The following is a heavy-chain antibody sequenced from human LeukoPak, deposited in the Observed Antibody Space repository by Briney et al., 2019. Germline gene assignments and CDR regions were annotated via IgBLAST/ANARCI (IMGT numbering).Heavy chain of an antibody. CDR2: ISSNGGST. CDR1: GFTFSSYA. J-gene: IGHJ4*02. CDR3: ARDPGGGSGSYYNGPDY. D-gene: IGHD3-10*01. V-gene: IGHV3-64*01. Sequence: PGGSLRLSCAASGFTFSSYAMHWIRQAPGKGLEYVSAISSNGGSTYYANSVKGRFTISRDNSKNTLYLQMGSLRAEDMAVYYCARDPGGGSGSYYNGPDYWGQGTLVTVSS.